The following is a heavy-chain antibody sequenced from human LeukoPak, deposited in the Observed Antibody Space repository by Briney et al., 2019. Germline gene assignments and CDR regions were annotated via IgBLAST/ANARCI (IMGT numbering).Heavy chain of an antibody. V-gene: IGHV1-18*01. Sequence: GASVKVSCKASGYTLTNYGISWVRQVPGQGLEWMGWISAYSGNTNYAQKFQDRVTLTIDTSTSTAYMELRSLRSDDTALFYCARDQIASGMDYWGQGTLVTVSS. D-gene: IGHD6-13*01. CDR2: ISAYSGNT. J-gene: IGHJ4*02. CDR1: GYTLTNYG. CDR3: ARDQIASGMDY.